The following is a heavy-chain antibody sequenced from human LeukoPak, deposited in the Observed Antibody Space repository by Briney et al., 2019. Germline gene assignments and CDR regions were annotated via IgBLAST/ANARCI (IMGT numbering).Heavy chain of an antibody. Sequence: SETLSLTCTVSGGSISSSSYYWGWIRQPPGKGLEWIGEINHSGSTNYNPSLKSRVTISVDTSKNQFSLKLSSVTAADTAVYYCARDGEHNPSESWGQGTLVTVSS. D-gene: IGHD1-14*01. CDR3: ARDGEHNPSES. CDR1: GGSISSSSYY. CDR2: INHSGST. J-gene: IGHJ4*02. V-gene: IGHV4-39*07.